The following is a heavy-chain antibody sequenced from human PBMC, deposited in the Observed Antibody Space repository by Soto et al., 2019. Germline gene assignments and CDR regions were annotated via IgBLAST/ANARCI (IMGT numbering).Heavy chain of an antibody. Sequence: PSQTLSLTCTVSGGSIISSNYYWAWIRQPPGEGLEWIGSMYHSGNTYYNPSLNSRVTISVDTSKNQFSLKLSSVTDADKALYFCESHYLDSWTGHYTGVFYFDFWGQAALAPVS. CDR1: GGSIISSNYY. CDR3: ESHYLDSWTGHYTGVFYFDF. V-gene: IGHV4-39*01. J-gene: IGHJ4*02. D-gene: IGHD3-3*01. CDR2: MYHSGNT.